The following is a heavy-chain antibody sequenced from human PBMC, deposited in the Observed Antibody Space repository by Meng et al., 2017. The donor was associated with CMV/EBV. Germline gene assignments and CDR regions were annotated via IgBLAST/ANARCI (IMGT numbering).Heavy chain of an antibody. D-gene: IGHD3-3*01. CDR1: GYSFTSYW. V-gene: IGHV5-51*01. CDR3: ARAPYDFWSGYYKNGMDV. CDR2: IYPGDADT. J-gene: IGHJ6*02. Sequence: KVSCKGSGYSFTSYWIGWVRQTPGKGLEWMGSIYPGDADTRYSPSFQGQVTISADKSISTAYLQWSSLKASDTAMYYCARAPYDFWSGYYKNGMDVWGQGTTVTVSS.